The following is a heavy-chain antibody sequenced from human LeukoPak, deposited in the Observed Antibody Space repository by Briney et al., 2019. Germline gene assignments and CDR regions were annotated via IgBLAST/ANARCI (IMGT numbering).Heavy chain of an antibody. Sequence: GGSLRLSCAASGFIFSSFAMSWVRQAPGKGLEWVSSISGGGDNTYYADSVKGRFTISRDNAKNSLYLQMNSLRAEDTALYYCAKESRLHRFDAFDIWGQGTMVTVSS. CDR2: ISGGGDNT. V-gene: IGHV3-23*01. CDR1: GFIFSSFA. D-gene: IGHD2-2*01. CDR3: AKESRLHRFDAFDI. J-gene: IGHJ3*02.